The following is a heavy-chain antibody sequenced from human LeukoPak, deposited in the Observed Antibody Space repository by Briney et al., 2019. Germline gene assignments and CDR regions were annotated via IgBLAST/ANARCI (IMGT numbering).Heavy chain of an antibody. Sequence: SETLSLTCTVSGGSVSSGSYYWSWIRQPPGKGLEWIGYIYYSGSTNYNPSLKSRVTISVDTSKNQFSLKLSSVTAADTAVYYCARDHPVPAAPTVHYYYYGMDVWGQGTTVTVSS. CDR3: ARDHPVPAAPTVHYYYYGMDV. V-gene: IGHV4-61*01. D-gene: IGHD2-2*01. J-gene: IGHJ6*02. CDR2: IYYSGST. CDR1: GGSVSSGSYY.